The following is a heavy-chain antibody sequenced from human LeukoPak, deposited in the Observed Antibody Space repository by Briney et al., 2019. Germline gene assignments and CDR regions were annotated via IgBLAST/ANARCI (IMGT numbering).Heavy chain of an antibody. J-gene: IGHJ4*02. CDR3: AKDRGGYDSNPRYYFDY. CDR1: GFAFSSNW. Sequence: GGSLRLSCAASGFAFSSNWMHWVRQTPGKGLVWVSRINSGGSGTSYADSVEGRFTISRDNAKNTLYLQMNSLRAEDTAVYYCAKDRGGYDSNPRYYFDYWGQGTLVTVSS. CDR2: INSGGSGT. V-gene: IGHV3-74*01. D-gene: IGHD3-22*01.